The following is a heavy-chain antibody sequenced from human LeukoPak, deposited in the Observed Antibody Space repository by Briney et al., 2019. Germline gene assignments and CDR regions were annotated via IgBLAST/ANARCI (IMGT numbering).Heavy chain of an antibody. D-gene: IGHD2-21*01. J-gene: IGHJ4*02. CDR2: ISGSGGST. Sequence: GGSLRLSCAASGFTFSSYAMSWVRQAPGKGLEWVSAISGSGGSTYYADSVKGRFTISRDNSKSTLYLQMNSLRAEDTAVYYCAKDSRGVVVIAHYYFDYWGQGTLVTVSS. V-gene: IGHV3-23*01. CDR1: GFTFSSYA. CDR3: AKDSRGVVVIAHYYFDY.